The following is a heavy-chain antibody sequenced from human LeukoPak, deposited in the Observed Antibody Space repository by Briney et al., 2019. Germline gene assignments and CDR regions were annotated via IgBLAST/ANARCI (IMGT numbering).Heavy chain of an antibody. Sequence: GASVTVSFTASGYIFTSYAMHWVRQAPGQRLEWMGWINAGNGNTKYSQKFQGRVTITRDTSASTAYMELSSLRSEDTAVYYCARDLSPHPPPDYSANWFDPWGQGTLVTVSS. D-gene: IGHD4-11*01. V-gene: IGHV1-3*01. J-gene: IGHJ5*02. CDR3: ARDLSPHPPPDYSANWFDP. CDR2: INAGNGNT. CDR1: GYIFTSYA.